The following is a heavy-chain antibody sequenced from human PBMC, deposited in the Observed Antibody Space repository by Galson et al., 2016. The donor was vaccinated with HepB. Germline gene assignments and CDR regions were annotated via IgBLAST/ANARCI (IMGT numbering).Heavy chain of an antibody. Sequence: SLRLSCAASGFTFSDYWLSWVRQAPGKGPEWVANIKQDGSEEYYLDSVKGRFTITRDNAKNSLYLQMNSLRAEDTAVYYCTRSPAYGDTRGYWGQGTLVTVSS. V-gene: IGHV3-7*03. D-gene: IGHD4-17*01. CDR2: IKQDGSEE. CDR1: GFTFSDYW. CDR3: TRSPAYGDTRGY. J-gene: IGHJ4*02.